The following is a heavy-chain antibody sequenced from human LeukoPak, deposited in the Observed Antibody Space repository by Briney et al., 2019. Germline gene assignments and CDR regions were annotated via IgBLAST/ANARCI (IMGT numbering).Heavy chain of an antibody. Sequence: SETLSLTCAVYGESFSGYYWNWIRQPPGRGLEWIGEISQSGSTNYNPPLKSRITMSVDTSKNQFSLQLRSMTAADTAVYFCARATDDEFYLYYGMDVWGQGTTVTVSS. CDR3: ARATDDEFYLYYGMDV. D-gene: IGHD3-16*01. J-gene: IGHJ6*02. CDR2: ISQSGST. V-gene: IGHV4-34*01. CDR1: GESFSGYY.